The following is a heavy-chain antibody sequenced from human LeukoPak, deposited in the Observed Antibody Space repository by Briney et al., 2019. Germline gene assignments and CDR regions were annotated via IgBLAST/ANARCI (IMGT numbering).Heavy chain of an antibody. J-gene: IGHJ4*02. D-gene: IGHD3-22*01. Sequence: SAKVSCKASGGTFSSYTISWVRQAPGQGLEWMGRIIPILGIANYAQNFQGRVTMTTDTTTTTIYMELRSLTSDDTAVYYCARDGYYDSSGFSDSWGQGTLVTVTS. CDR1: GGTFSSYT. CDR2: IIPILGIA. V-gene: IGHV1-69*04. CDR3: ARDGYYDSSGFSDS.